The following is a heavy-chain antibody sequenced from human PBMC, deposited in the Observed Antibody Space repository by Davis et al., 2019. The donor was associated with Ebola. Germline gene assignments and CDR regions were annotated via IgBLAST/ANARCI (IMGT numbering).Heavy chain of an antibody. CDR1: GNSISSGYYF. D-gene: IGHD3-22*01. J-gene: IGHJ4*02. Sequence: SETLSLTCTVSGNSISSGYYFWTWIRQPAGKGLEWIGQIDTSGNTNYNPSLKSRVTISMDTSKNQLSLELSSVTAADTAVYYCARDRHDSGAFGFWGQGILVTVSS. CDR2: IDTSGNT. V-gene: IGHV4-61*09. CDR3: ARDRHDSGAFGF.